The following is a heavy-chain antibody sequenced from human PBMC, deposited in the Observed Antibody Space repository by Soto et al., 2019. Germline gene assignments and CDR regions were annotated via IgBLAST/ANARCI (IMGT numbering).Heavy chain of an antibody. CDR1: GFTFDNYG. D-gene: IGHD2-15*01. V-gene: IGHV3-30*18. Sequence: QVQLVESGGGVVQPGRSLRLSCAASGFTFDNYGLHWVRQAPGKGLEWVAVISYDGSKKFYADSVTGRFTISRDNSKNTLSLQMNTLRVEDTAVYYCAKDLDVVVVVTATRGLDVWGQGTTVTVSS. CDR2: ISYDGSKK. CDR3: AKDLDVVVVVTATRGLDV. J-gene: IGHJ6*02.